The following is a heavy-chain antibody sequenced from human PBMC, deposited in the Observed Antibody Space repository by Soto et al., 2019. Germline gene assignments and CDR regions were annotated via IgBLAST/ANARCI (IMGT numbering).Heavy chain of an antibody. Sequence: GASVKVSCKASGGTFSTYTFSCVRQAPGQGLEWMGRIIPIFGTPYYAQKFQGRVMITADKSTSTVYMELSSLGSDDTAVYFCARGLECRGYCLDKPTWFGPWGQGALVTVSS. CDR2: IIPIFGTP. CDR3: ARGLECRGYCLDKPTWFGP. J-gene: IGHJ5*02. CDR1: GGTFSTYT. D-gene: IGHD2-15*01. V-gene: IGHV1-69*06.